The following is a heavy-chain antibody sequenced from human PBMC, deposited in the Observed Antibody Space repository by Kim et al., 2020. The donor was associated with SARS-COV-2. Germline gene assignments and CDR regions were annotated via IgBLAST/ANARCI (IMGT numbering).Heavy chain of an antibody. CDR2: FYRGST. Sequence: SETLSLTCNVSGASMSDYYWSWVRQPPGKELEWIGYFYRGSTEYNPSLNSRGTIAVDTSKNQFSLKLSSVTAADTAVDYCARRGWYFDLWGRGTLVTVSS. J-gene: IGHJ2*01. V-gene: IGHV4-59*08. CDR1: GASMSDYY. CDR3: ARRGWYFDL.